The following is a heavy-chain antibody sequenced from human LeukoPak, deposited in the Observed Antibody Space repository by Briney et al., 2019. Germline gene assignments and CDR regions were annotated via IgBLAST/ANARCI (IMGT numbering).Heavy chain of an antibody. CDR3: ARAANVLLWFGELLSENYFDY. CDR2: TYYRSKWYN. V-gene: IGHV6-1*01. CDR1: GDSVSSNSAA. Sequence: SQTLSLTCAISGDSVSSNSAAWNWIRQSPSRGLEWLGRTYYRSKWYNGYAVSVKSRITINPDTSKNQFSLQLNSVTPEDTAVYYCARAANVLLWFGELLSENYFDYWGQGTLVTVSS. D-gene: IGHD3-10*01. J-gene: IGHJ4*02.